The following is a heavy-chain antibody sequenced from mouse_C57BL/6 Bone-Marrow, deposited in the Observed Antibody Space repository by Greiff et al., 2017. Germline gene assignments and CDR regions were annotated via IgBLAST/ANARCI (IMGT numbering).Heavy chain of an antibody. J-gene: IGHJ4*01. V-gene: IGHV5-17*01. CDR1: GFTFSDYG. CDR3: GRRGGNPCAMDY. CDR2: ISRGSSTI. D-gene: IGHD2-1*01. Sequence: EVMLVESGGGLVKPGGSLKLSCAASGFTFSDYGMHWVRQAPEQGLEWVAYISRGSSTIYYADTVKGRFTISRDNAKNTPFLQMTSLRSEDTAMYYCGRRGGNPCAMDYWGQGTSVTVSS.